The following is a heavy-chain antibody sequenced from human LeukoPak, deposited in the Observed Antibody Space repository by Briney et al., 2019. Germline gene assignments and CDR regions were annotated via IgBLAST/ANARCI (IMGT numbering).Heavy chain of an antibody. Sequence: KSSETLSLTCAVYGGSFSGYYWSWIRQPPGKGLEWIGEINHSGSTNYNPSLKSRVTISVDTSKNQFSLKLSSVTAADTAVYYCARAVLLWFGDLFRGAFDIWGQGTMVTVSS. D-gene: IGHD3-10*01. V-gene: IGHV4-34*01. J-gene: IGHJ3*02. CDR1: GGSFSGYY. CDR2: INHSGST. CDR3: ARAVLLWFGDLFRGAFDI.